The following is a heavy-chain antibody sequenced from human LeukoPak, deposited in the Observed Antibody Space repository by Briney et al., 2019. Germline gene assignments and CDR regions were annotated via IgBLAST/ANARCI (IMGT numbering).Heavy chain of an antibody. V-gene: IGHV3-7*01. Sequence: GGSLRLSCAGYGFTFGNYWMAWVRQAPGKGLEWVANIKEDGSEKYCLDSVEGRFTISRDNAKSSVYLQMNSLRAEDTAVYYCARELAKRDPIDYWGQGTLVTVSS. CDR2: IKEDGSEK. CDR3: ARELAKRDPIDY. D-gene: IGHD5-12*01. J-gene: IGHJ4*02. CDR1: GFTFGNYW.